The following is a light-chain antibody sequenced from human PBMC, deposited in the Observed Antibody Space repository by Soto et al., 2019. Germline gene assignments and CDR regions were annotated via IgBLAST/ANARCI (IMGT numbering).Light chain of an antibody. J-gene: IGKJ5*01. CDR3: QQYYTTPAIT. V-gene: IGKV4-1*01. Sequence: IVMTQSPDSLAVSLGERAAINSKSSQSVLSSSNNKNYLAWYQQKPGQPPKLLIYWAATRDSGVPDRFTGSGYGTDFTLTISSLQSEDVAVYYCQQYYTTPAITFGQGTRLEIK. CDR1: QSVLSSSNNKNY. CDR2: WAA.